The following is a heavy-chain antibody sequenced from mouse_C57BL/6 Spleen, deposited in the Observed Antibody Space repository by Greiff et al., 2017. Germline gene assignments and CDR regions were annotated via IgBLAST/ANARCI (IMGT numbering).Heavy chain of an antibody. V-gene: IGHV1-55*01. CDR3: ARENYYGSSYECAY. D-gene: IGHD1-1*01. Sequence: VQLKQPGAELVKPGASVKMSCKASGYTFTSYWITWVKQRPGQGLEWIGDIYPGSGSTNYNEKFKSKATLTVATSSSTAYMQLSRLTSEDSAVYYCARENYYGSSYECAYRGEETLVTVSA. J-gene: IGHJ3*01. CDR1: GYTFTSYW. CDR2: IYPGSGST.